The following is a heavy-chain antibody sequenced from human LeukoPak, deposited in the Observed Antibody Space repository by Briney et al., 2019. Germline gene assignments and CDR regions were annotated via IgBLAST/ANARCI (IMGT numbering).Heavy chain of an antibody. Sequence: SETLSLTCAVSGGSISSTSYYRTWIRQPPGKGLEWIGSISYSGSTYYHPSLKSRVTISVDTSKNQFSLKLTSVTAADTAVYYCARSWIQLWLGDLTFDYWGQGTLVTVSS. CDR3: ARSWIQLWLGDLTFDY. D-gene: IGHD5-18*01. CDR2: ISYSGST. J-gene: IGHJ4*02. V-gene: IGHV4-39*01. CDR1: GGSISSTSYY.